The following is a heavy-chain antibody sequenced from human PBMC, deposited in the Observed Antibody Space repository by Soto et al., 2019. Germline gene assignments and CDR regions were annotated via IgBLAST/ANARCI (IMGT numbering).Heavy chain of an antibody. J-gene: IGHJ6*03. Sequence: GSLRLSCAASGFTFSGSAMHWVRQASGKGLEWVGRIRSKANSYATAYAASVKGRFTISRDDSKNTAYLQMNSLKTEDTAVYYCTRRYSGYDFPDYYYYMDVWGKGTTVTVSS. V-gene: IGHV3-73*01. CDR2: IRSKANSYAT. CDR1: GFTFSGSA. CDR3: TRRYSGYDFPDYYYYMDV. D-gene: IGHD5-12*01.